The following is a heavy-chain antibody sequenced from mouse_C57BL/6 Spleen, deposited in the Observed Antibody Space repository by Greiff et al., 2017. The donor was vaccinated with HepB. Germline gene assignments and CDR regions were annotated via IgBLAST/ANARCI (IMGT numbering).Heavy chain of an antibody. V-gene: IGHV1-59*01. J-gene: IGHJ2*01. CDR3: AREYYGSLDY. D-gene: IGHD1-1*01. Sequence: QVQLQQPGAELVRPGTSVKLSCKASGYTFTSYWMHWVKQRPGQGLEWIGVIDPSDSYTNYNQKFKGKATLTVDTSSSTAYMQLSSLTSEDSAVYYCAREYYGSLDYWGQGTTLTVSS. CDR1: GYTFTSYW. CDR2: IDPSDSYT.